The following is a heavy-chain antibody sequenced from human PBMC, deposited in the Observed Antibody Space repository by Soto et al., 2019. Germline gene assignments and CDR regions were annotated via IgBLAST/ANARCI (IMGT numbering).Heavy chain of an antibody. D-gene: IGHD3-9*01. CDR2: INPNSGGT. V-gene: IGHV1-2*04. CDR1: GYTFTGYY. CDR3: ARENYDILTGYYRNYYYYGMDV. J-gene: IGHJ6*02. Sequence: ASVKVSCKASGYTFTGYYMHWVRQAPGQGLEWMGWINPNSGGTNYAQKFQGWVTMTRDTSISTAYMELSRLRSDDTAEYYCARENYDILTGYYRNYYYYGMDVWGQGTTVTVSS.